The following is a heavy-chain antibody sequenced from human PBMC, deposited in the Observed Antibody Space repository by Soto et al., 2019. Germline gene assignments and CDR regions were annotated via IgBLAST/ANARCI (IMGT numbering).Heavy chain of an antibody. CDR3: ARVQMATIYFDY. CDR2: ISDRGGRT. V-gene: IGHV3-23*01. D-gene: IGHD5-12*01. J-gene: IGHJ4*02. CDR1: GFTFSTYA. Sequence: PVGSLRLSCAVSGFTFSTYAMSWVRQAPGKGLEWVSTISDRGGRTYYADSVKGRFTISRDNSKDALYLQLNSLRAEDTAVYYCARVQMATIYFDYWGQGILVTVSS.